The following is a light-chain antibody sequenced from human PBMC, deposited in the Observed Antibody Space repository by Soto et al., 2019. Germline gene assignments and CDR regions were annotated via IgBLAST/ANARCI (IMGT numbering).Light chain of an antibody. CDR2: GAS. CDR3: QQYGSSPQT. V-gene: IGKV3-20*01. CDR1: QSVSSSY. Sequence: EIVLTQSPGTLSLSPGERATLSCRASQSVSSSYLAWYQQKPGQAPRLLIYGASSRATGIPDRFSGSGSGTDFTLTISRLEPEDCAVYLCQQYGSSPQTFGQGTKVEIK. J-gene: IGKJ1*01.